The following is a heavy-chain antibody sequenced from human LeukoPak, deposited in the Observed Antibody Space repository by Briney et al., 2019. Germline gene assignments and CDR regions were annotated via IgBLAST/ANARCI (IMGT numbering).Heavy chain of an antibody. V-gene: IGHV4-34*01. CDR1: GGSFSGYY. J-gene: IGHJ4*02. D-gene: IGHD3-10*01. CDR3: ARVGRPTYYYGSGSCPHPFDY. Sequence: SETLSLTCAVYGGSFSGYYWSWIRQPPGKGLEWIGEINHSGSTNYNPSLKSRVTISVDTSKNQFSLKLSSVTAADTAVYYCARVGRPTYYYGSGSCPHPFDYWGQGTLVTVSS. CDR2: INHSGST.